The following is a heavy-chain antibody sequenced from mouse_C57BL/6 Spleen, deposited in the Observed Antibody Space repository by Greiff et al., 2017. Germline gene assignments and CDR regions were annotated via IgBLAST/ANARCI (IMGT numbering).Heavy chain of an antibody. CDR3: ARSGVYYYGRATFDY. CDR1: GYTFTSYW. V-gene: IGHV1-50*01. J-gene: IGHJ2*01. CDR2: IDPSDSYT. D-gene: IGHD1-1*01. Sequence: VQLQQPGAELVKPGASVKLSCKASGYTFTSYWMQWVKQRPGQGLEWIGEIDPSDSYTNYNQKFKGKATLTVDTSSSTAYMQLSSLTSEDSAVYYCARSGVYYYGRATFDYWGQGTTLTVSS.